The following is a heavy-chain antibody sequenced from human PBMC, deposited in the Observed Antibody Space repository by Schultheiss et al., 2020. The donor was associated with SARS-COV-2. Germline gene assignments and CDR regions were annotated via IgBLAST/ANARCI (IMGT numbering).Heavy chain of an antibody. V-gene: IGHV3-33*08. J-gene: IGHJ6*03. CDR2: IWYDGSKK. D-gene: IGHD6-13*01. CDR3: TTGQQGYYYYYMDV. CDR1: RLTFSNYG. Sequence: GESLKISCAVSRLTFSNYGMHWVRQAPGKGLEWVASIWYDGSKKYYADSVKGRFTISRDSSKNTLYLQMNSLKTEDTAVYYCTTGQQGYYYYYMDVWGKGTTVTVSS.